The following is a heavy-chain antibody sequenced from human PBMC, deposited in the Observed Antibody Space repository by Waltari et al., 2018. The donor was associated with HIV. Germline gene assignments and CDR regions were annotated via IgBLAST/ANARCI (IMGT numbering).Heavy chain of an antibody. Sequence: EVQLLESGGGLVQPGGSLTLSCVASGFTFSSYAMSWVRQAPGKGLEWVSGISGSGGSTYYADSVKGRFTISRDNSKNTLYLQMNSLRAEDTAVYYCAKVNTVTTQRRSYFDYWGQGTLVTVSS. J-gene: IGHJ4*02. D-gene: IGHD4-17*01. V-gene: IGHV3-23*01. CDR3: AKVNTVTTQRRSYFDY. CDR1: GFTFSSYA. CDR2: ISGSGGST.